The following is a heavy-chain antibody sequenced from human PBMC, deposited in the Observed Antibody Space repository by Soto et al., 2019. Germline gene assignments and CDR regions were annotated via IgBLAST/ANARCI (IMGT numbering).Heavy chain of an antibody. CDR1: GGSISSYY. J-gene: IGHJ5*02. CDR2: IYYSGST. CDR3: ARDAVPAAWQHNWFDP. V-gene: IGHV4-59*01. Sequence: ASETLSLTCTVSGGSISSYYWSWIRQPPGKGLEWIGYIYYSGSTNYNPSLKSRVTISVDTSKNQFSLKLSSVTAADTAVYFCARDAVPAAWQHNWFDPWGQGTLVTVSS. D-gene: IGHD2-2*01.